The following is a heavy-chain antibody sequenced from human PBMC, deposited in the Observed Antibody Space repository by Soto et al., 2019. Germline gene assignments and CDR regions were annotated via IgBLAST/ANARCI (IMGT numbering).Heavy chain of an antibody. D-gene: IGHD2-21*02. CDR2: IRSKAYGGTT. J-gene: IGHJ3*02. Sequence: GGSLRLSCTASGFTFGDYAMSWFRQAPGKGLEWVGFIRSKAYGGTTEYAASVKGRFTISRDDSKIIAYLQMNSLKTEDTAVYYCTRDATNPVGGCGGDCYDIWGQGTMVTVSS. V-gene: IGHV3-49*03. CDR1: GFTFGDYA. CDR3: TRDATNPVGGCGGDCYDI.